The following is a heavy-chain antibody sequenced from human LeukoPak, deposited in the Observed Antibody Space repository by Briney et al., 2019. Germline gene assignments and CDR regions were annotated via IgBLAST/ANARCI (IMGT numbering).Heavy chain of an antibody. CDR3: ASSRYDSSGYYGIIAY. V-gene: IGHV3-21*01. J-gene: IGHJ4*02. CDR2: ISSSSSYI. D-gene: IGHD3-22*01. CDR1: GFTFSSYS. Sequence: GGSLRLSCAASGFTFSSYSMNWVRQAPGKGLEWVSSISSSSSYIYYADSVKGRFTISRDNAKNSLYLQMNSLRAEDTAVYYCASSRYDSSGYYGIIAYWGQGTLVTVSS.